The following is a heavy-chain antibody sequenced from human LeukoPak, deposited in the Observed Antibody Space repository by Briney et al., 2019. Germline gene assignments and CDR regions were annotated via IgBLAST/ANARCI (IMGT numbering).Heavy chain of an antibody. Sequence: KPSETLSLTCTVSGGSISSYYWSWIRQPAGKGLEWIGRIYTSGSTNYNPSLKSRVTMSVDTSKNQFSPKLSSVTAADTAVYYCARSPVFWSGYYPYYFDYWGQGTLVTVSS. V-gene: IGHV4-4*07. D-gene: IGHD3-3*01. CDR3: ARSPVFWSGYYPYYFDY. CDR2: IYTSGST. J-gene: IGHJ4*02. CDR1: GGSISSYY.